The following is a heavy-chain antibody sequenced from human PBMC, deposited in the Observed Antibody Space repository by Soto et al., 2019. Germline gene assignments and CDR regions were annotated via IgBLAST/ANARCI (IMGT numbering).Heavy chain of an antibody. Sequence: EVQLLESGGGSVQPGGSLRLSCVASGFTFSSYAMSWVRQAPGKGLEWVSSINRMDGSTYYADSVRGRLTISRDNSKNTLYPQMNSLRAEDTAVYYCAKNYYFDHWGQGTLVTVSS. V-gene: IGHV3-23*01. CDR2: INRMDGST. CDR1: GFTFSSYA. CDR3: AKNYYFDH. J-gene: IGHJ4*02.